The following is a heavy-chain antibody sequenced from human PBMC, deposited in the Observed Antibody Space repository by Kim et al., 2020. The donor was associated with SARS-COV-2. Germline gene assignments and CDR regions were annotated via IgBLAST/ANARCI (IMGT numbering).Heavy chain of an antibody. CDR2: ISYDGSNK. CDR3: ARGGSGWSNAFDF. Sequence: GGSLRLSCAASGFTFSSYAMHWVRQAPGKGLEWVAVISYDGSNKYYADSVKGRFTISRDNSKNTLYLQMNSLRAEDTAVYYCARGGSGWSNAFDFWGQGT. V-gene: IGHV3-30-3*01. CDR1: GFTFSSYA. J-gene: IGHJ4*02. D-gene: IGHD6-19*01.